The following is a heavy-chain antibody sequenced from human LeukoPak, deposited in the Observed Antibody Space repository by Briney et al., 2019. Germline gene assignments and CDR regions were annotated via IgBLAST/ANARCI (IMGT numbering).Heavy chain of an antibody. CDR2: ISYDGGNK. CDR1: GFTFSSYG. V-gene: IGHV3-30*03. CDR3: AAGPYGGPYYYYYGMDV. J-gene: IGHJ6*02. D-gene: IGHD4-23*01. Sequence: PGRSLRLSCAASGFTFSSYGMHWVRQAPGKGLEWVAVISYDGGNKYYADSVKGRFTISRDNSKNTLYLQMNSLRAEDTAVYYCAAGPYGGPYYYYYGMDVWGQGTTVTVSS.